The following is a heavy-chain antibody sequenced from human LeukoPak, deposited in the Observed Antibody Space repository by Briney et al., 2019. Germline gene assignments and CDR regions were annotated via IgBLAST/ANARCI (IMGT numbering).Heavy chain of an antibody. D-gene: IGHD3-22*01. CDR1: GGSFSGYY. Sequence: PSETLSLTCAVYGGSFSGYYWSWIRQPPGKGLEWIGEINHSGSTNYNPSLKSRVTISVDTSKNQFSLKLSSVTAADTAVYYCARGRRWYYYDSSGPNRPYYFDYWGQGTLVTVSS. V-gene: IGHV4-34*01. J-gene: IGHJ4*02. CDR3: ARGRRWYYYDSSGPNRPYYFDY. CDR2: INHSGST.